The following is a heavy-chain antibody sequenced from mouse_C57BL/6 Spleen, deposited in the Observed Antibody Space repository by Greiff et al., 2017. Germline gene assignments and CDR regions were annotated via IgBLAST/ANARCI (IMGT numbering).Heavy chain of an antibody. Sequence: QVQLQQSGAELMKPGASVKLSCKATGYTFTGYWLEWVKQRPGHGLEWIGEILPGSGSTKYNGKFKGKATFTADTSSNTAYMQLSSLTTEDSAIYYCAEGYDGAWFAYWGQGTLVTVSA. CDR3: AEGYDGAWFAY. CDR2: ILPGSGST. V-gene: IGHV1-9*01. J-gene: IGHJ3*01. CDR1: GYTFTGYW. D-gene: IGHD2-2*01.